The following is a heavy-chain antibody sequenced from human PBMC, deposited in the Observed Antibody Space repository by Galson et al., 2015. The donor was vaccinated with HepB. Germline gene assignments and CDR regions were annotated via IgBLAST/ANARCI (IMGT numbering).Heavy chain of an antibody. CDR1: GFTFSSYW. Sequence: SLRLSCAASGFTFSSYWMHWVRQAPGKGLVWVSRISTDGSSTTYADSVKGRFTISRDNARNTLNLQMNSLRAEDTAVYYCATDGSFAPDYWGQGTLVTVSS. D-gene: IGHD3-9*01. J-gene: IGHJ4*02. CDR3: ATDGSFAPDY. V-gene: IGHV3-74*01. CDR2: ISTDGSST.